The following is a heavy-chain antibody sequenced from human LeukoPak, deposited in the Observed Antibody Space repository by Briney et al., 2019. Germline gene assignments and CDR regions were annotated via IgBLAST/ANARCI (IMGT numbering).Heavy chain of an antibody. CDR2: IYYSGST. V-gene: IGHV4-59*01. CDR1: GGSISSYY. Sequence: MSSETLSLTCTVSGGSISSYYWSWIRQPPGKGLEWIGYIYYSGSTSYNPSLKSRVTISIDTSKNQFSLKLSSVTAADTAVYYCGRDALVGYFSYYYMDVWGKGTTVTVSS. CDR3: GRDALVGYFSYYYMDV. J-gene: IGHJ6*03. D-gene: IGHD2-15*01.